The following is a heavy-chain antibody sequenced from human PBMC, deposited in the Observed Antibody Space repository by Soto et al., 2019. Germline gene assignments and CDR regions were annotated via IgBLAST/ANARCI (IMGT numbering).Heavy chain of an antibody. CDR2: INAGNGKT. J-gene: IGHJ4*02. CDR1: GYTFTSYA. D-gene: IGHD6-19*01. V-gene: IGHV1-3*01. Sequence: QVQLVQSGAEVKKPGASVKVSCKASGYTFTSYAMHWVRQAPGQRLEWMGWINAGNGKTKYSQKFQGRVTITRDTSASTAYMELSSLRSEDTAVYYCARIAVAEHVDYWGQGTLVTVSS. CDR3: ARIAVAEHVDY.